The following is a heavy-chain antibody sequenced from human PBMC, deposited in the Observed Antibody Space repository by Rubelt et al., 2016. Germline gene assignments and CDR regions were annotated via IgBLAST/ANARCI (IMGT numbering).Heavy chain of an antibody. CDR3: ARARGPAGFYFDH. CDR2: IKDDGSET. V-gene: IGHV3-7*01. Sequence: EVQLVESGGGLVQPGGSLRLSCAASGFTFSNYWMSWVRQAPGKGLEWVANIKDDGSETYYADSVRGRFTISRDNARNSLYLQRKSLRGDDSTIYYCARARGPAGFYFDHWGQGTQVTVSS. J-gene: IGHJ4*02. D-gene: IGHD6-25*01. CDR1: GFTFSNYW.